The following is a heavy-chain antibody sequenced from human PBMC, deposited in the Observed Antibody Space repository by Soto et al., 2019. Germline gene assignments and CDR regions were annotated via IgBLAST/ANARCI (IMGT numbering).Heavy chain of an antibody. V-gene: IGHV3-66*01. CDR2: IYSGGST. CDR3: ARDPPRGFGELSV. CDR1: GFTVSSNY. Sequence: EVQLVESGGGLVQPGGSLRLSCAASGFTVSSNYMSWVRQAPGKGLEWVSVIYSGGSTYYADSVKGRFTISRDNSKNTLYRQMNSLRAEDTAVYYCARDPPRGFGELSVWGQGTLVTVSS. D-gene: IGHD3-10*01. J-gene: IGHJ4*02.